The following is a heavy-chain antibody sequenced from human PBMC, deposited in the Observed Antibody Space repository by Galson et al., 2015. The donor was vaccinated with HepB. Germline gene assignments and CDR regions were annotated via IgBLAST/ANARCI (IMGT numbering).Heavy chain of an antibody. Sequence: CAISGDSVSSNTIAWNWFRQSPSRGLEWLGRTYYRSKWYNDYAVSVKSRITINPDTSKNQFSLQLNSVTPEDTAVYYCARALGDSSGYYYFYYYYGMDVWRQGTTVTVSS. CDR2: TYYRSKWYN. D-gene: IGHD3-22*01. CDR3: ARALGDSSGYYYFYYYYGMDV. CDR1: GDSVSSNTIA. V-gene: IGHV6-1*01. J-gene: IGHJ6*02.